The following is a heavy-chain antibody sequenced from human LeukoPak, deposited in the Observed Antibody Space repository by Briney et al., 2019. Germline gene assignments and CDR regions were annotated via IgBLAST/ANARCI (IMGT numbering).Heavy chain of an antibody. D-gene: IGHD3-3*01. CDR2: IIPSFGTA. Sequence: EASVKVSCKASGGTFSSYAISWVRQAPGQGLEWMGGIIPSFGTANYAQKFQGRVTITADESTSTAYMELSSLRSEDTAVYYCASSRKDTYYDFRSGYYFDYWGQGTLVTVSS. V-gene: IGHV1-69*01. CDR1: GGTFSSYA. J-gene: IGHJ4*02. CDR3: ASSRKDTYYDFRSGYYFDY.